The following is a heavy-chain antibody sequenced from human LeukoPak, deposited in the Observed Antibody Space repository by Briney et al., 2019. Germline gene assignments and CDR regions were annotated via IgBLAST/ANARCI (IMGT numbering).Heavy chain of an antibody. CDR2: INSDGSST. J-gene: IGHJ6*02. CDR1: GFTFSSYW. V-gene: IGHV3-74*01. CDR3: ARGDIVATMSLGYYYYGMDV. D-gene: IGHD5-12*01. Sequence: PGGSLRLSCAASGFTFSSYWMHWVRQALGKGLVWVSRINSDGSSTSYADSVKGRFTISRDNAKNTLYLQMNSLRAEDTAVYYCARGDIVATMSLGYYYYGMDVWGQGTTVTVSS.